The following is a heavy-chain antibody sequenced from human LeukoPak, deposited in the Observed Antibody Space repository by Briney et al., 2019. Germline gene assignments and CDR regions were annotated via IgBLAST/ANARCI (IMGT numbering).Heavy chain of an antibody. D-gene: IGHD3-10*01. CDR1: GGSISSGSYY. CDR2: IYTSGST. CDR3: ARGRVAFGEGGAY. J-gene: IGHJ4*02. Sequence: SQTLSLTCTVSGGSISSGSYYWSWIRQPAGKGLEWIRRIYTSGSTNYNPSLKSRVTISVYTSKNQFSLKLSSVTAADTAVYYCARGRVAFGEGGAYWGQGTLVTVSS. V-gene: IGHV4-61*02.